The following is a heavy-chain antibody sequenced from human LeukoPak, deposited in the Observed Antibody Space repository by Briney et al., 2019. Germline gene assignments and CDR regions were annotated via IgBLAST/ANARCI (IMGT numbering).Heavy chain of an antibody. CDR1: GGSISSSSYY. D-gene: IGHD3-3*01. CDR3: ARDHQGTYFDFWSGSKANNYYYRDV. CDR2: IHYSGST. Sequence: PSETLSLTCTVSGGSISSSSYYWVWIRQPPGKGLEWIGTIHYSGSTYYNTSLKSRVTISVDTSKNQFSLKLRSVTAADTAVYYCARDHQGTYFDFWSGSKANNYYYRDVWGKGTTVTVSS. J-gene: IGHJ6*03. V-gene: IGHV4-39*07.